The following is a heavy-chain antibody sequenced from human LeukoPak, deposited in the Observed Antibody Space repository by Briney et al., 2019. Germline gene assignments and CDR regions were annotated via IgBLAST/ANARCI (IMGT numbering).Heavy chain of an antibody. CDR2: IKQDGSEK. CDR3: VGTSRSATVTTHNWFDP. Sequence: GGSLRLSCAASGFSFSSYWMTWVRQAPGKGLEWVANIKQDGSEKYYVDSVKGRFTISRDNAKNSLYLQTNSLRAEDTAVYYCVGTSRSATVTTHNWFDPWGQGTLVTVSS. J-gene: IGHJ5*02. V-gene: IGHV3-7*01. CDR1: GFSFSSYW. D-gene: IGHD4-17*01.